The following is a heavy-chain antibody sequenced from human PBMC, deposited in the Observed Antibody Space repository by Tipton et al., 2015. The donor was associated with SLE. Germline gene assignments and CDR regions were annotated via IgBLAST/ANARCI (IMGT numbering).Heavy chain of an antibody. CDR3: AGGFYYGSGTFSDFEY. Sequence: TLSLTCTVSGGSLSSYYWSWIRQPPGKGLEWIGYIYYSGTTNYNPSLKSRVAISIDTSKSQFSLKLSSVTAADTAVYYCAGGFYYGSGTFSDFEYWGQGTLATVSS. V-gene: IGHV4-59*12. D-gene: IGHD3-10*01. CDR2: IYYSGTT. J-gene: IGHJ4*02. CDR1: GGSLSSYY.